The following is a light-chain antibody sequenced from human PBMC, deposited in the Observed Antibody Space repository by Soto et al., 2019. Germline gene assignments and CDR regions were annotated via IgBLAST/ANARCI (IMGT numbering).Light chain of an antibody. CDR2: EAK. CDR3: CSYAGGDTLV. V-gene: IGLV2-23*01. CDR1: SSDVGTYDL. J-gene: IGLJ3*02. Sequence: QSALTQPASVSGSPGQSITVSCTGTSSDVGTYDLVSWYQQHPGKAPKLLIYEAKKRPSGVSNRFSGSKSGNRASLTISGLQTEDEADYYCCSYAGGDTLVFGGGTKVTVL.